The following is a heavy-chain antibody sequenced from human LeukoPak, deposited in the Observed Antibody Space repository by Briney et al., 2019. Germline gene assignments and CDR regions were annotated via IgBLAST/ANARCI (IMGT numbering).Heavy chain of an antibody. CDR3: AKRNNCYFADP. Sequence: GGSLRLTCSASGFIFNNYGLMWVRQAPGKGLEWVSAISNDGGGTTYADFVKGRFTISRDNSKNTLSLQMNSLRPEDTALYYCAKRNNCYFADPWGQGTVVHVSS. D-gene: IGHD2/OR15-2a*01. J-gene: IGHJ5*01. V-gene: IGHV3-23*01. CDR1: GFIFNNYG. CDR2: ISNDGGGT.